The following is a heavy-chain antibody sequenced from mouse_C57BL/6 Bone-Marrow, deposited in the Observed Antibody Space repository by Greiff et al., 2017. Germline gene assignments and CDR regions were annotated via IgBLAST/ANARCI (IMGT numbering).Heavy chain of an antibody. J-gene: IGHJ3*01. V-gene: IGHV14-4*01. D-gene: IGHD2-4*01. CDR2: IDPENGDT. Sequence: VQLQQSGAELVRPGASVKLSCTASGFNIKDDYMHWVKQRPEQGLEWIGWIDPENGDTEYASKFQGKATITADTASNTAYLQLSSLTSEDTAVYYCTTGRGDDYDEGPSLAYWGQGTLVTVSA. CDR1: GFNIKDDY. CDR3: TTGRGDDYDEGPSLAY.